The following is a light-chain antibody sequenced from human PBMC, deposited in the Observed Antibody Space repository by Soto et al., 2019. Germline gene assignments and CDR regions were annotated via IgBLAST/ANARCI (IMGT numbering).Light chain of an antibody. V-gene: IGKV3-20*01. Sequence: EIVLTQSPGTLSLSPGERATLSCRASQTVRSDSFAWYQHQPGQAPRLLIYRASSRATGIPDRFSGSGSGTDFALTISRLEPEDFAVYYCQVYGTSAGCTFGPGTKVDIK. CDR2: RAS. CDR1: QTVRSDS. CDR3: QVYGTSAGCT. J-gene: IGKJ3*01.